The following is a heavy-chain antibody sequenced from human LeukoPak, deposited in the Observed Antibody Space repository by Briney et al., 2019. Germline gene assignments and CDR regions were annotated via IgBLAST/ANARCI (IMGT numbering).Heavy chain of an antibody. CDR1: GGSISSYY. V-gene: IGHV4-4*07. Sequence: SETLSLTCTVSGGSISSYYWSWVRQPAGKGLEWLGRIYTSGSTNYNPSLKSRVTMSVDTSKNQFSLKLSSVTAADTAVYYCARAYYDFWSGYYSWFDRWGQGTLVTVSS. CDR3: ARAYYDFWSGYYSWFDR. J-gene: IGHJ5*02. D-gene: IGHD3-3*01. CDR2: IYTSGST.